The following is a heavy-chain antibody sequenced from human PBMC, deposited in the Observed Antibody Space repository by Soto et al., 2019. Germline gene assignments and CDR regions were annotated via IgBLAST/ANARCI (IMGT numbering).Heavy chain of an antibody. CDR2: ISQSGNT. D-gene: IGHD6-6*01. V-gene: IGHV4-34*01. J-gene: IGHJ4*02. Sequence: ASETLSLTCSIYSGSFSGYYWSWIRQPPGKGLEWIGEISQSGNTNYSPSLKSRVSISIDTSKKQFSLNLASVSAADTAVYYCARAPKVSGSSQTRPDFWGQGTLVTVSS. CDR1: SGSFSGYY. CDR3: ARAPKVSGSSQTRPDF.